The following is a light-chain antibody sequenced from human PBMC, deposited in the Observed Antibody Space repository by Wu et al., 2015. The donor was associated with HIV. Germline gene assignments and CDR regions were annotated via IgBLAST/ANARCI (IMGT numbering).Light chain of an antibody. CDR2: AAS. V-gene: IGKV1-NL1*01. J-gene: IGKJ1*01. CDR1: QGISNS. CDR3: QQYYSTPPWT. Sequence: DIQMTQSPSSLSASVGDRVTITCRASQGISNSLAWYQQKPGKAPKVLLYAASRLESGVPSRFSGSGSGTDYTRTISSLQPEDFATYYCQQYYSTPPWTFGQGTKVEIK.